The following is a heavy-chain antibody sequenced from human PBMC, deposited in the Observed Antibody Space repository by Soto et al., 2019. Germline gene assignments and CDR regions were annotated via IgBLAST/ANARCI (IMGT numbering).Heavy chain of an antibody. CDR3: AVKEYGDFASRFDY. J-gene: IGHJ4*02. CDR1: GGSISSSNW. V-gene: IGHV4-4*02. D-gene: IGHD4-17*01. Sequence: SETLSLTCAVSGGSISSSNWWSWVRQPPGKGLEWIGEIYHSGSTNYNPSLKSRVTISVDKSKSQFSLKLSSVTAADTAVYYCAVKEYGDFASRFDYWGQGILVTVSS. CDR2: IYHSGST.